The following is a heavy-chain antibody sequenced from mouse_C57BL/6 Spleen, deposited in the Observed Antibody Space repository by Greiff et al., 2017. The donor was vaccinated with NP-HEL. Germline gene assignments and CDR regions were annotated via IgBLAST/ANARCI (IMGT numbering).Heavy chain of an antibody. V-gene: IGHV10-1*01. CDR3: VRQGWLLEYFDV. Sequence: EVQLVESGGGLVQPKGSLKLSCAASGFSFNTYAMNWVRQAPGKGLEWVARIRSKSNNYATYYADSVKDRFTISRDDSESMLYLQMNNLKTEDTAMYYCVRQGWLLEYFDVWGTGTTVTVSS. CDR2: IRSKSNNYAT. CDR1: GFSFNTYA. D-gene: IGHD2-3*01. J-gene: IGHJ1*03.